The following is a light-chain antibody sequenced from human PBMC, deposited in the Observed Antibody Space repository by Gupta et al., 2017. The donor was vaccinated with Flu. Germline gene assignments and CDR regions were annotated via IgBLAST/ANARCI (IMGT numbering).Light chain of an antibody. Sequence: INISRTGTSSDVGSENYTSWYQQTPGNAPKLLIYEVNKRPSGVSNRFSGSKSDNTASLAISGLQAEDEADYYCNSFTDTNARVFGGGTKVTVL. CDR1: SSDVGSENY. CDR2: EVN. V-gene: IGLV2-14*01. J-gene: IGLJ3*02. CDR3: NSFTDTNARV.